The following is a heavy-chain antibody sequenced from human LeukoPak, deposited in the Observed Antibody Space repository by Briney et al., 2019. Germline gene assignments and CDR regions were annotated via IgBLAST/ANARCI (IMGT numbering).Heavy chain of an antibody. V-gene: IGHV3-23*01. Sequence: GGSLRLSCAASGFSFNNYGMSWVRQARGKGLEWVSGISGSGGSAYYADSVKGRFTISRDNSKNTLYLQMNSLRAEDSAVYSCAKEAVAARVFDYWGQGTLVTVSS. J-gene: IGHJ4*02. D-gene: IGHD6-19*01. CDR3: AKEAVAARVFDY. CDR2: ISGSGGSA. CDR1: GFSFNNYG.